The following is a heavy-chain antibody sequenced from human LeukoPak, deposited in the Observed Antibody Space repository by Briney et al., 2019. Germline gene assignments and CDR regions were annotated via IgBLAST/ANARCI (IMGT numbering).Heavy chain of an antibody. J-gene: IGHJ4*02. D-gene: IGHD6-6*01. Sequence: SETLSLTCTVSGYSISGGYYWGWIRQPPGKGLEWIGSIYHSGSTYYNPSLKSRVTISVDTSKNQFSLKLSSVTAADTAVYYCARDGSSSSIDYWGQGTLVTASS. CDR1: GYSISGGYY. CDR2: IYHSGST. CDR3: ARDGSSSSIDY. V-gene: IGHV4-38-2*02.